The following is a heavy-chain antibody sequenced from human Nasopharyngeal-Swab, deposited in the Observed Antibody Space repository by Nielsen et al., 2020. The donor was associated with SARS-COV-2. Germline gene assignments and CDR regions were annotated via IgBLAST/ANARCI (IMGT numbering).Heavy chain of an antibody. Sequence: SETLSLTCAVSGGSISSSNWWSWVRQPPGKGLEWIGEIYHSGSTNYNPSLKSRVTISVDESKNQFSLKLSSVTAADTAVYYCARGIAAAGTRFHYYYYYYYMDVWGKGTTVTVSS. CDR3: ARGIAAAGTRFHYYYYYYYMDV. V-gene: IGHV4-4*02. J-gene: IGHJ6*03. D-gene: IGHD6-13*01. CDR1: GGSISSSNW. CDR2: IYHSGST.